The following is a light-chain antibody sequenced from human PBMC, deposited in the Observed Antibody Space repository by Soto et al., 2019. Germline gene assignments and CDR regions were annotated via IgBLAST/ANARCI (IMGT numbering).Light chain of an antibody. CDR3: QSYDSSRSGWV. Sequence: QSVLTQPPSVSGAPGQRVTFSCTGSSTNIGAGYDVHWYQQLPGAAPKPLIYGNTNRPSGVPDRFSGSKSGTSASLAIAGLQAEDDEEYYCQSYDSSRSGWVFGGGTKLTVL. J-gene: IGLJ3*02. V-gene: IGLV1-40*01. CDR2: GNT. CDR1: STNIGAGYD.